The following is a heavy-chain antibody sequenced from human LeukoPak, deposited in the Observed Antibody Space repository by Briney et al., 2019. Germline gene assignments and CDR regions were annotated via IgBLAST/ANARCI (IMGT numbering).Heavy chain of an antibody. D-gene: IGHD3-9*01. CDR2: IWYDGSNK. CDR1: GFTFSSYG. Sequence: GGSLRLSCAASGFTFSSYGMHWVRQAPGKGLEWVAVIWYDGSNKDYTESVKGRFTISRDNSKNTLYLQMNSLRAEDTAVYYCAKLHYDILTGYPYYFDYWGQGTLVTVSS. V-gene: IGHV3-33*06. J-gene: IGHJ4*02. CDR3: AKLHYDILTGYPYYFDY.